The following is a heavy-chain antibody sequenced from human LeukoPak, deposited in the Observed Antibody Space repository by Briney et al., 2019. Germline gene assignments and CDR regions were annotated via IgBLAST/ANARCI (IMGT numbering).Heavy chain of an antibody. J-gene: IGHJ5*02. Sequence: SETLSLTCTVSGGSISSGDYYWSWIRQPPGKGLEWIGYIYYSGSTYFNPSLKSRVTISVDTSKNQFSLKLSSVTAADTAVYYCARELWFGDSRAFDPWGQGTLVTVSS. CDR3: ARELWFGDSRAFDP. D-gene: IGHD3-10*01. V-gene: IGHV4-30-4*01. CDR2: IYYSGST. CDR1: GGSISSGDYY.